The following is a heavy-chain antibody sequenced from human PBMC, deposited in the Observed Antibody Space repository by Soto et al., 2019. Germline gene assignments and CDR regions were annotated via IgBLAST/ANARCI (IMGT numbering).Heavy chain of an antibody. CDR2: IYHSGST. Sequence: SETLSLTCAVSGGSISRGDYSWSWIRQPPGKGLEWIGYIYHSGSTYYNPSLKSRVTISVDRSKNQFSLKLSSVTAADTAVYYCAREVRYGGMDYWGQGTLVTVSS. J-gene: IGHJ4*02. D-gene: IGHD2-15*01. V-gene: IGHV4-30-2*01. CDR1: GGSISRGDYS. CDR3: AREVRYGGMDY.